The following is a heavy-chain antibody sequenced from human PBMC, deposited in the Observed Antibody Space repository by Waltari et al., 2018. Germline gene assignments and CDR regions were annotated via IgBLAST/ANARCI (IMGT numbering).Heavy chain of an antibody. CDR2: ITPIFGTA. Sequence: QVQLVQSGAEVKKPGSSVKVSCKASGGTFSSYAISWVRQAPGQGLEWMGRITPIFGTANYAQKFQGRVTITADKSTSTAYMELNSLRAEDTAVYYCASGGARLQSRDYFDYWGQGTLVTVSS. V-gene: IGHV1-69*08. CDR1: GGTFSSYA. D-gene: IGHD3-16*01. CDR3: ASGGARLQSRDYFDY. J-gene: IGHJ4*02.